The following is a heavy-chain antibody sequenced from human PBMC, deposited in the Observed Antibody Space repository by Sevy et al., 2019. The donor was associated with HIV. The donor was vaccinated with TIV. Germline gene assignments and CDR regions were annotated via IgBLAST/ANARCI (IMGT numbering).Heavy chain of an antibody. Sequence: GGFLRLSCAASGFPFSNYAMSWVRQAPGKGLEWVSTLIGGGSRTYYADSVTGRFIISSDNSRNTLYLQMNSLRAEDTAIYYCAKRRVQSGLSGGGANYGMDVCGRGTTVTVSS. CDR2: LIGGGSRT. D-gene: IGHD2-8*02. J-gene: IGHJ6*02. CDR1: GFPFSNYA. V-gene: IGHV3-23*01. CDR3: AKRRVQSGLSGGGANYGMDV.